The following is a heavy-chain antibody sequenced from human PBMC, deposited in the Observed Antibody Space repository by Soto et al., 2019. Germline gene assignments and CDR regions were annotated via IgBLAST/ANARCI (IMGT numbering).Heavy chain of an antibody. J-gene: IGHJ6*02. CDR1: GYSFTSYW. V-gene: IGHV5-51*01. CDR2: IYPGDSDT. Sequence: PGESMKISSKGSGYSFTSYWIGWVRQMPGKGLEWMGIIYPGDSDTRYSPSFQGQVTISADKSISTAYLQWSSLKASDTAMYYCARYGYCISTSCYKSAYYYYGMDVWGQGTTVTVSS. CDR3: ARYGYCISTSCYKSAYYYYGMDV. D-gene: IGHD2-2*03.